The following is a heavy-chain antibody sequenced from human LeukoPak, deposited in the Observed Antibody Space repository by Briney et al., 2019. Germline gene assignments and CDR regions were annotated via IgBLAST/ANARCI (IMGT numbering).Heavy chain of an antibody. Sequence: GGSLRLSWAASGLTFSSYWRHWVRQAAGKGLVWVSRISSDGSSTRYADSVKGRLTISRDNAKNTLFLQMNSLRAEDTAVYYCARDNNWNYPDYWGQGTLVTVSS. CDR1: GLTFSSYW. CDR2: ISSDGSST. CDR3: ARDNNWNYPDY. V-gene: IGHV3-74*01. J-gene: IGHJ4*02. D-gene: IGHD1-7*01.